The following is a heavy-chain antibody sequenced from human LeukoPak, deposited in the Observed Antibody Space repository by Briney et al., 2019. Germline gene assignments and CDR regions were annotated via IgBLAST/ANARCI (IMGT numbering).Heavy chain of an antibody. V-gene: IGHV3-30*18. CDR2: ISYDGSNK. J-gene: IGHJ4*02. D-gene: IGHD3-16*02. Sequence: GGSLRLSCAASGFTFSTYGMHWVRQAPGKGLEWVAFISYDGSNKYYRDSVKGRFTIARDNSKNTLYLQMNSLRAEDTALYYCAKENILTFGGVIDPGYDSWGQGTLVTVSS. CDR3: AKENILTFGGVIDPGYDS. CDR1: GFTFSTYG.